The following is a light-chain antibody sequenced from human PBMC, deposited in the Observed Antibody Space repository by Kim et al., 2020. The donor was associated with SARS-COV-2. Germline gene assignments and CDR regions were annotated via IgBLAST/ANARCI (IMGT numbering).Light chain of an antibody. Sequence: QSALTQPASVSGSPGQSITISCTGTSSDVGGYNYVSWYRQHPGKAPKLMIYDVNKRPSGVSDRFSGSKSGNTASLTISGLQAEDEADYYCSSYTSSSPLYVFGPGTKVTVL. CDR2: DVN. V-gene: IGLV2-14*01. J-gene: IGLJ1*01. CDR1: SSDVGGYNY. CDR3: SSYTSSSPLYV.